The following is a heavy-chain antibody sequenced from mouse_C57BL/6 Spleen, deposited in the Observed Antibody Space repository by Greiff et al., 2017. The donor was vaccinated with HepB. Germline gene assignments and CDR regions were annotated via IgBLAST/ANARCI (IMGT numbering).Heavy chain of an antibody. J-gene: IGHJ2*01. CDR1: GYTFTSYW. CDR3: ARRGGNSHYFDY. CDR2: IDPSDSYT. D-gene: IGHD2-1*01. Sequence: QVQLKESGAELVMPGASVKLSCKASGYTFTSYWMHWVKQRPGQGLEWIGEIDPSDSYTNYNQKFKGKSTLTVDKSSSTAYMQLSSLTSEDSAVYYCARRGGNSHYFDYWGQGTTLTVSS. V-gene: IGHV1-69*01.